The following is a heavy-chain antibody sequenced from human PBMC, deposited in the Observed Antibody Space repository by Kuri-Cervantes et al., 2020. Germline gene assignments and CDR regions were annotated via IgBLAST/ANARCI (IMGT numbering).Heavy chain of an antibody. Sequence: SQTLSLTCAVYGGSFSDYCWSWIRQPPGKGLEWIEEINHSGSTNYNPSLKSRVTISVDTSKNQFSLKLSSVTAADTAVYYCARGIPVDAFDIWGQGTMVTVSS. V-gene: IGHV4-34*01. J-gene: IGHJ3*02. CDR3: ARGIPVDAFDI. CDR2: INHSGST. CDR1: GGSFSDYC.